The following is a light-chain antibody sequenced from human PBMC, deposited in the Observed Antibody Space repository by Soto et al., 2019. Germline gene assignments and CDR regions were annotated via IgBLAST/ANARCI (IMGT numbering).Light chain of an antibody. J-gene: IGKJ2*01. CDR1: QGISSY. Sequence: AIRMTQSPSSLSASTGDRVTITCRASQGISSYLAWYQQKPGKAPKLLIYAASTLQSGVPSRFSGSGSGTDFTLTISCLQSEDFATYYCQQSYTTPPYSFGQGTKLEIK. CDR2: AAS. CDR3: QQSYTTPPYS. V-gene: IGKV1-8*01.